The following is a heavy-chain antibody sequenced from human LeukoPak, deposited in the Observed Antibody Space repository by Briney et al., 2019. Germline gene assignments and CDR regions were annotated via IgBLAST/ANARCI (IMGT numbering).Heavy chain of an antibody. CDR3: AKSRHSSTSRPWVDV. J-gene: IGHJ6*04. CDR2: ISGSGGST. Sequence: PGGSLRLPCAASRFTFSNYAMGWVRQAPGKGLEWVSAISGSGGSTYYADSVKGRFTISRDNSKNTLYLQMNSLRAEDTAVYYCAKSRHSSTSRPWVDVWGKGTTVTVSS. CDR1: RFTFSNYA. D-gene: IGHD2-2*01. V-gene: IGHV3-23*01.